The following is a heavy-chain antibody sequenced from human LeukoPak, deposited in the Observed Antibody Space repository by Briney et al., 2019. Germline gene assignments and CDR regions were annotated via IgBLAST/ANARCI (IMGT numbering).Heavy chain of an antibody. CDR2: IYYTGST. CDR3: ARGYYDSSGYSNTFDI. V-gene: IGHV4-59*01. CDR1: GGSISSSY. J-gene: IGHJ3*02. D-gene: IGHD3-22*01. Sequence: KPSETLSLTCTVSGGSISSSYWSRIRQPPGKGLEWIGYIYYTGSTNYNPSLKSRVTMSVDTSKSQFSLKLTSVTAADTAVYYCARGYYDSSGYSNTFDIWSQGTMVTVSS.